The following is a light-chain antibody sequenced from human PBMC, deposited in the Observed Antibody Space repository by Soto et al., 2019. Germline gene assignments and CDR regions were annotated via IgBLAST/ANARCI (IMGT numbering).Light chain of an antibody. J-gene: IGKJ1*01. CDR1: QGISSN. Sequence: EIVMTQSPATLSVSPGERATLSCRASQGISSNLAWYQQKPGQAPRLLISGAFTRATGIPARFSGNGSGTEFTLTISSLQSEDFVVYYCQQFNTWPPWTFGQGTKVEIK. CDR3: QQFNTWPPWT. V-gene: IGKV3-15*01. CDR2: GAF.